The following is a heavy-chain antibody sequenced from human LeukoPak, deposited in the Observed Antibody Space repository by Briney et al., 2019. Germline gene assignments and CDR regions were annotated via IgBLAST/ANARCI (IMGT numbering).Heavy chain of an antibody. Sequence: PSETLSLTCAVYGGSFSGYYWSWIRQPPGKGLEWIGEINHSGSTNYNPSLKSRVTISVDTSKNQFSLKLSSVTAADTAVYYCARPRYYDSSGYYYLGYWGQGTLVTVSS. J-gene: IGHJ4*02. CDR3: ARPRYYDSSGYYYLGY. CDR1: GGSFSGYY. D-gene: IGHD3-22*01. CDR2: INHSGST. V-gene: IGHV4-34*01.